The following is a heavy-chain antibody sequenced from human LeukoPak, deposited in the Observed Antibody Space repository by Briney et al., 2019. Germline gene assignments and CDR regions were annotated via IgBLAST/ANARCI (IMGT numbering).Heavy chain of an antibody. D-gene: IGHD3-22*01. Sequence: GGSLRLSCAASGFTFSSYGMSWVRQAPGKGLEWVSYISSSGSTIYYADSVKGRFTISRDNAKNSLYLQMNSLRAEDTAVYYCARDRYSGAYDSSGYYFDYWGQGTLVTVSS. V-gene: IGHV3-48*04. CDR1: GFTFSSYG. J-gene: IGHJ4*02. CDR2: ISSSGSTI. CDR3: ARDRYSGAYDSSGYYFDY.